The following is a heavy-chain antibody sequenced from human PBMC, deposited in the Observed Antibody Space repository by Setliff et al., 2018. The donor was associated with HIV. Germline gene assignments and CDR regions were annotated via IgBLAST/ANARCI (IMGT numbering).Heavy chain of an antibody. D-gene: IGHD6-13*01. J-gene: IGHJ6*02. Sequence: GGSLRLSCAASGFTFSAYAMTWVRRAPGRGLEWVSATTSNGRTTDYAESVRGRFTLSRDNSGNTVFLQMNSLRADDTAVYYCARDRQIAAAGRSNYYYGMDVWGQGTTVTVSS. CDR1: GFTFSAYA. V-gene: IGHV3-23*01. CDR3: ARDRQIAAAGRSNYYYGMDV. CDR2: TTSNGRTT.